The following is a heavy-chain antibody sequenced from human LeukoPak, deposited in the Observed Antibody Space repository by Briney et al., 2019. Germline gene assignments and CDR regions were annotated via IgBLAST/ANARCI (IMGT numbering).Heavy chain of an antibody. CDR1: DYSISSGYY. D-gene: IGHD5-18*01. Sequence: PSETLSLTCTVSDYSISSGYYWGWIRQPPGKGLEWIGSIYHSGSTYYKPSLKSRVTMSVDTSKNQFSLKLSSVTAADTAVYYCARGVASYSGYSYKYWGQGTLVTVSS. V-gene: IGHV4-38-2*02. J-gene: IGHJ4*02. CDR2: IYHSGST. CDR3: ARGVASYSGYSYKY.